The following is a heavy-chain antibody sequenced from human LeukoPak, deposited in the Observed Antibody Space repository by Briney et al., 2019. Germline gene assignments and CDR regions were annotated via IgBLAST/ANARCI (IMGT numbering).Heavy chain of an antibody. CDR2: ISGSGGST. V-gene: IGHV3-23*01. CDR1: GFTFDDYA. D-gene: IGHD1-26*01. CDR3: AKDHSGSYPY. Sequence: GGSLRLSCAASGFTFDDYAMHWVRQAPGKGLEWVSAISGSGGSTYYADSVKGRFTISRDNSKNTLYLQMNSLRAEDTAVYYCAKDHSGSYPYWGQGTLVTVSS. J-gene: IGHJ4*02.